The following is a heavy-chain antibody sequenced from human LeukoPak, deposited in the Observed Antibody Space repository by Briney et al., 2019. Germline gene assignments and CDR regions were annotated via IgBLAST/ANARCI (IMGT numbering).Heavy chain of an antibody. CDR3: ARRGGYYGSGKTYWFDL. CDR1: GGSISSRSYY. V-gene: IGHV4-39*01. D-gene: IGHD3-10*01. Sequence: SETLSLTCTVSGGSISSRSYYWGWIRPPPGKGLEWIGTIYYSGSAYYSPSLKSRVTMFVDTSKNQFSLKLSSVTAADTAVYYCARRGGYYGSGKTYWFDLWGQGTLVTVSS. J-gene: IGHJ5*02. CDR2: IYYSGSA.